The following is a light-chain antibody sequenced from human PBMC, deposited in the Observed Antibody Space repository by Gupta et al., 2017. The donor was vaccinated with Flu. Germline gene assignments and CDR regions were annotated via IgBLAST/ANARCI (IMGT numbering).Light chain of an antibody. CDR3: QQYKNWPTWT. CDR1: QSVSSN. Sequence: EIVMTQSPATLSVSPGERATLSCRASQSVSSNLAWYQQNPGQAPRLLIYGASTRATGIPARFSGSGYGTEFTLTISSRQSEDFAVYYCQQYKNWPTWTFGQGTKVEIK. V-gene: IGKV3-15*01. J-gene: IGKJ1*01. CDR2: GAS.